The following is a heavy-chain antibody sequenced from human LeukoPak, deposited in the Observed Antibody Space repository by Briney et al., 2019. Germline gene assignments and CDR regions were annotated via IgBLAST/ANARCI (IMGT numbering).Heavy chain of an antibody. J-gene: IGHJ3*02. D-gene: IGHD4-23*01. CDR3: ARPLDCNYGGTAFDI. CDR1: GGSLSNSNYC. V-gene: IGHV4-39*01. CDR2: IDYSGSP. Sequence: PSETLSLTCTVSGGSLSNSNYCWGWIRQPPGKQLEWIGSIDYSGSPLYNPSLKSRFTISVDTSKNQFSLKLSSVTAADTAVYYCARPLDCNYGGTAFDIWGQGTMVTVSS.